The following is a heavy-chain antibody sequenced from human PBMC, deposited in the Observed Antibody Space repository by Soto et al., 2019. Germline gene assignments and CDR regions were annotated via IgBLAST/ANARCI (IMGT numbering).Heavy chain of an antibody. CDR1: DGSIIGGGYY. V-gene: IGHV4-31*03. Sequence: TLSLTCTVADGSIIGGGYYWSWIRQHPGKGLEWIGYIYYSGSTYYNPSLKSRVTISVDTSKNQFSLKLSSVTAADTAVYYCAREVAPPRMDVWGQGTTVTVSS. CDR2: IYYSGST. CDR3: AREVAPPRMDV. D-gene: IGHD5-12*01. J-gene: IGHJ6*02.